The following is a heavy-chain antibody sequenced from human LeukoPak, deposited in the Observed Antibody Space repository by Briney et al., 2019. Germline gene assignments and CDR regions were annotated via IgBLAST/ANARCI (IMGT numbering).Heavy chain of an antibody. CDR1: GGSISSSEYY. Sequence: KPSETLSLTCTVSGGSISSSEYYWGWIRQPPGKGLEWIGSIEYSGSTHYNPSLKSRITISVDPSKNQFFVNVTSATATDTAVYYCARQTPPSYASVAYWWFDPWGQGTQVTVSS. D-gene: IGHD3-16*01. CDR2: IEYSGST. J-gene: IGHJ5*02. V-gene: IGHV4-39*01. CDR3: ARQTPPSYASVAYWWFDP.